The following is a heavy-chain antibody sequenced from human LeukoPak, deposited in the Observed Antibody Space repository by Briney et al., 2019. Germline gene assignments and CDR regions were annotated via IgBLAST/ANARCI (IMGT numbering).Heavy chain of an antibody. V-gene: IGHV4-59*04. J-gene: IGHJ4*02. Sequence: PSETLSLTCAVSGDSISSDYWSWVRQPPGKGLEWIGNIYHSGSTYYNASLQSRVTISIDTSRNQFSLRLNSVTAADTAMYYCAKSGGYGLIDCWGQGTLVTVSS. D-gene: IGHD1-26*01. CDR1: GDSISSDY. CDR3: AKSGGYGLIDC. CDR2: IYHSGST.